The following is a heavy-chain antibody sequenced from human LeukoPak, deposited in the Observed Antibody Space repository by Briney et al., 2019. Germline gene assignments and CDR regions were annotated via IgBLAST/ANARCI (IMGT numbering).Heavy chain of an antibody. CDR3: ARQDRRGPGAFDI. CDR2: IYPGDSDT. V-gene: IGHV5-51*01. CDR1: GCLFTSYW. Sequence: GESLKISCKGSGCLFTSYWIGWVRQLPGKGLEGMGIIYPGDSDTRYSPSFQGQVTISADKSISAAYLQRSSLKASDTAMYYCARQDRRGPGAFDIWGQGTMVTVSS. J-gene: IGHJ3*02.